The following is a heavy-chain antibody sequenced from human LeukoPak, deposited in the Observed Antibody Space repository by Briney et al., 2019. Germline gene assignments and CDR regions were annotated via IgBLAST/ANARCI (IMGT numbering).Heavy chain of an antibody. D-gene: IGHD1-14*01. CDR3: ARDSDHIDGANFDY. V-gene: IGHV3-7*01. J-gene: IGHJ4*02. CDR2: IKQDGSGK. CDR1: GFTFSSRW. Sequence: PGGSLRLSCAASGFTFSSRWMNWVRQAPGKGLEWVANIKQDGSGKYYVDSVKGRFTISRDNAKKSLYLQMNSLRAEDTAVYYCARDSDHIDGANFDYWGQGTLVTVSS.